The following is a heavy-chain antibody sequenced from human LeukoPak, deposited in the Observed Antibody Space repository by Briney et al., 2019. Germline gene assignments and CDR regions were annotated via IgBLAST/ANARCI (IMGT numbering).Heavy chain of an antibody. J-gene: IGHJ4*02. V-gene: IGHV3-33*06. CDR3: AKAIVGRKMVFDY. CDR2: IWYDGSNK. CDR1: GFTFSSYG. Sequence: SGGSLRLSCAASGFTFSSYGMHWVRQAPGKGLEWVAVIWYDGSNKYYADSVKGRFTISRDNSKNTLYLQMNSPRAEDTAVYYCAKAIVGRKMVFDYWGQGTLVTVSS. D-gene: IGHD3-3*01.